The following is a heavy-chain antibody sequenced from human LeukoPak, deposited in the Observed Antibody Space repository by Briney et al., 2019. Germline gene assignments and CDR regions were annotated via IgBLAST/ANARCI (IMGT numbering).Heavy chain of an antibody. V-gene: IGHV4-34*01. D-gene: IGHD2-15*01. CDR3: ARVVVAATGPRNWFDP. CDR1: GGSFSGYY. J-gene: IGHJ5*02. Sequence: SETLSLTCAVYGGSFSGYYWSWIRQPPGKVLEWIGEINHSGSTNYNPSLKSRVTISVDTSKNQFSLKLSSVTAADTAVYYCARVVVAATGPRNWFDPWGQGTLVTVSS. CDR2: INHSGST.